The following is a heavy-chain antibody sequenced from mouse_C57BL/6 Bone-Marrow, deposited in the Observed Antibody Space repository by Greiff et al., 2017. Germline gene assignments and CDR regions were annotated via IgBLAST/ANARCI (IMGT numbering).Heavy chain of an antibody. Sequence: EVQGVESGGGLVKPGGSLKLSCAASGFTFSSYAMSWVRQTPEKRLEWVATISDGGSYTYYPDNVKGRFTISRDNAKNNLYLQMSHLKSEDTAMYYCARGGEGAYWGQGTLVTVSA. V-gene: IGHV5-4*01. CDR1: GFTFSSYA. J-gene: IGHJ3*01. CDR2: ISDGGSYT. CDR3: ARGGEGAY.